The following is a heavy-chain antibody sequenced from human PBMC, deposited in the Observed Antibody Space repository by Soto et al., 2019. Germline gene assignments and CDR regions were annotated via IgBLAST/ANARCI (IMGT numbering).Heavy chain of an antibody. D-gene: IGHD2-15*01. CDR3: ARDRYCSGGSCYSYYFDY. V-gene: IGHV3-30-3*01. CDR2: ISYDGSNK. CDR1: GFIFSSYA. J-gene: IGHJ4*02. Sequence: QVQLVESGGGVVQPGRSLRLSCAASGFIFSSYAMHWVRQAPGKGLEWVAVISYDGSNKYYADSVKGRFTISRDNSKNTLYLQMNSLRAEDTAVYYCARDRYCSGGSCYSYYFDYWGQGTLVTVSS.